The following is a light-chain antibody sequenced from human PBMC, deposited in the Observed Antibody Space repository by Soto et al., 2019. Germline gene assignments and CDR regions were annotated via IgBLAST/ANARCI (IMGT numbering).Light chain of an antibody. CDR3: CSYAGSSTSV. CDR1: SSDVGSYNL. Sequence: QSVRDQPASASGSPGQSITISCPGTSSDVGSYNLVSWYQQHPGKAPKLMIYEVSKRPSGVSNRFSGSKSGNTASLTISGLQAEDEADYYCCSYAGSSTSVFGTGTKVTVL. J-gene: IGLJ1*01. CDR2: EVS. V-gene: IGLV2-23*02.